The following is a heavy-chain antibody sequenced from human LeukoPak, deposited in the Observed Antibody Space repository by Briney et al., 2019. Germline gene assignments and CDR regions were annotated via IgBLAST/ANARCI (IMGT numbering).Heavy chain of an antibody. Sequence: GGSLRLSCAASGFTFSIYAMTWVRQAPGKGLEWVSAIGGGGATYYADSVKGRFTISRDNSKNTLYLQMNSLRADDTAVYYCARVGKAARSEWFDPWGQGTLVTVSS. CDR3: ARVGKAARSEWFDP. CDR1: GFTFSIYA. J-gene: IGHJ5*02. CDR2: IGGGGAT. D-gene: IGHD6-6*01. V-gene: IGHV3-23*01.